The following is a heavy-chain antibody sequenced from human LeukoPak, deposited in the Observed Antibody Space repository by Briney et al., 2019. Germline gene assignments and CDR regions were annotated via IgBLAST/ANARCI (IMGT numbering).Heavy chain of an antibody. CDR2: IYHSGST. J-gene: IGHJ5*02. V-gene: IGHV4-59*12. CDR3: ASTITMVRGVIIRTSWFDP. Sequence: SETLSLTCTVSGGSISSYYWSWIRQPPGKGLEWIGYIYHSGSTNYNPSLKSRVTISVDTSKNQFSLKLRSVTAADTAVYYCASTITMVRGVIIRTSWFDPWGQGTLVTVSS. D-gene: IGHD3-10*01. CDR1: GGSISSYY.